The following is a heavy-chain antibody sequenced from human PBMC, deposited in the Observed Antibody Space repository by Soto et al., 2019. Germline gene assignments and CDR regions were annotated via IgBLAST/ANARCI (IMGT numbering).Heavy chain of an antibody. J-gene: IGHJ4*02. Sequence: EVQLVESGGGLVQPGGSLTLSCAASGFTFNSYWMHWVRQAPGKGLVWLSRIDNDGSDATYADSVKGRFTISRDNGKNTVYLHMNSLRAEDTAVYYCASSTMGYLRWGQGTLVSVSS. V-gene: IGHV3-74*01. CDR2: IDNDGSDA. CDR1: GFTFNSYW. CDR3: ASSTMGYLR. D-gene: IGHD3-10*01.